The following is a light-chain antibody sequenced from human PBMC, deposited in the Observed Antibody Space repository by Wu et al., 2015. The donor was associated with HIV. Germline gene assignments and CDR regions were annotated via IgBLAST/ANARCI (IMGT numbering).Light chain of an antibody. J-gene: IGKJ4*01. CDR2: GAS. CDR3: QQYGSSPRT. CDR1: QRVSSN. V-gene: IGKV3-20*01. Sequence: EIVMTQSPATLSVSPGERATLSCRASQRVSSNLAWYQQKPGQAPRLLIYGASSRATGIPDRFSGSGSGTDFTLTISRLEPEDFAVYYCQQYGSSPRTFGGGTKVEIK.